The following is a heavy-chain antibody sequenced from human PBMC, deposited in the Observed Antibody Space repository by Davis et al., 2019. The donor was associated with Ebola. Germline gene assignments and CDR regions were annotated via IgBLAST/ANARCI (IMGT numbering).Heavy chain of an antibody. Sequence: SVKVSCKASGCTFSSYAISWVRQAPGQGLEWMGGIIPIFGTANYAQKFQGRVTITADESTSTAYMELSSLRSEDTAVYYCARIPRPYYYDSSGYYFIGRDAFDIWGQGTMVTVSS. CDR1: GCTFSSYA. CDR3: ARIPRPYYYDSSGYYFIGRDAFDI. D-gene: IGHD3-22*01. CDR2: IIPIFGTA. J-gene: IGHJ3*02. V-gene: IGHV1-69*13.